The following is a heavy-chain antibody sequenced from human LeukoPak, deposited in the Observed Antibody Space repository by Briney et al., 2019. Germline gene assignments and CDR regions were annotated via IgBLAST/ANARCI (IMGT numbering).Heavy chain of an antibody. CDR1: GGTFSSYA. Sequence: KVSCKASGGTFSSYAISWVRQAPGQGLEWMEGIIPIFDTANYAQKFQGRVTITADKSTSTAYMELSSLRSEDTAVYYCARDCSGGSCYYSYWGQGTLVTVSS. V-gene: IGHV1-69*06. CDR3: ARDCSGGSCYYSY. CDR2: IIPIFDTA. D-gene: IGHD2-15*01. J-gene: IGHJ4*02.